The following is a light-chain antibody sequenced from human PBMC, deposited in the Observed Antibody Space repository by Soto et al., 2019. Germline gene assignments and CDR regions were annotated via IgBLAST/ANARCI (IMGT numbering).Light chain of an antibody. V-gene: IGLV1-44*01. J-gene: IGLJ2*01. CDR3: AAWDASLSVVV. Sequence: QAVVTQPPSASGTPGQRVTISCAGGISNIGTITVNWYQQLPGTAPKLLMYKDNQRPSGVPDRFSASKSGTSASLAISGLQSDDEADYYCAAWDASLSVVVFGGGTKLTVL. CDR1: ISNIGTIT. CDR2: KDN.